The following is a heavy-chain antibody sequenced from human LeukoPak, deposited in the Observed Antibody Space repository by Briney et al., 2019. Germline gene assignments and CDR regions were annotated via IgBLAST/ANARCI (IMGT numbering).Heavy chain of an antibody. CDR3: ARDRRGSFYAFDL. Sequence: KSSETLSLTCSVSGASINGYFWNWVRQTPEKRLDWIGYVSHTGATTSNPTLKSRVSITIDTSKSQISLTMTSVTAADSALYYCARDRRGSFYAFDLWGPGTIVSVS. V-gene: IGHV4-59*01. CDR2: VSHTGAT. CDR1: GASINGYF. J-gene: IGHJ3*01. D-gene: IGHD1-26*01.